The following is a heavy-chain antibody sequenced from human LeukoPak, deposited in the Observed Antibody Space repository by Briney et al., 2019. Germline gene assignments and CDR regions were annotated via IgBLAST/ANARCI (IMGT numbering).Heavy chain of an antibody. CDR3: ARQSQYYYDSSGYYPPTYYFDY. D-gene: IGHD3-22*01. Sequence: KASETLSLTCTVSGGSISSSSYYWGWIRQPPGKGLEWIGSIYYSGSTYYNPSLKSRVTISVDTSKNQFSLKLSSVTAADTAVYYCARQSQYYYDSSGYYPPTYYFDYWGQGTLATVSS. CDR2: IYYSGST. J-gene: IGHJ4*02. V-gene: IGHV4-39*01. CDR1: GGSISSSSYY.